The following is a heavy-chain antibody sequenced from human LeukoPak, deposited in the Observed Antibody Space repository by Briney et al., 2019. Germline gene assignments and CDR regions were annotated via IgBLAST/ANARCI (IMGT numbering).Heavy chain of an antibody. CDR2: ISSNGGST. Sequence: GGSLRLSCAASGFTFSSYAMHWVRQAPGKGLEYVSAISSNGGSTYYANSVKGRFTISRDNSKNTLYLQMGSLRAEDMAVYYCARGTIAVAFDYWGQGTLVTVSS. J-gene: IGHJ4*02. V-gene: IGHV3-64*01. CDR1: GFTFSSYA. D-gene: IGHD6-19*01. CDR3: ARGTIAVAFDY.